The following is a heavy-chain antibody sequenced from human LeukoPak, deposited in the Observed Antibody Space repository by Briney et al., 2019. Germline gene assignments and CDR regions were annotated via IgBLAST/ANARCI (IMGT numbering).Heavy chain of an antibody. CDR2: ISGSGGNT. Sequence: PGGSLRLSCAASGFTFSTNSMNWVRQAPGKGLDWVSAISGSGGNTYYADSVKGRFTISRDNSKNTLYLQMNSLRAEDTAVYYCAKDQYGGNPQYYFDYWGQGTLVTVSS. V-gene: IGHV3-23*01. CDR1: GFTFSTNS. J-gene: IGHJ4*02. D-gene: IGHD4-23*01. CDR3: AKDQYGGNPQYYFDY.